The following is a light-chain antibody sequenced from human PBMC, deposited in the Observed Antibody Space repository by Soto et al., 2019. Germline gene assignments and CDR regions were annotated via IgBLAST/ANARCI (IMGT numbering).Light chain of an antibody. V-gene: IGKV3-20*01. CDR1: QSVSSDS. CDR2: GAS. J-gene: IGKJ4*01. Sequence: EIVLTQSPGTLSLSPGERATLSCRASQSVSSDSLAWYQQKPGQAPRLLIYGASSRATGIPERFSGGGSGTDFTLTISRLEPADFAVYYCQQYGSSPPLTFGGGTKVEMK. CDR3: QQYGSSPPLT.